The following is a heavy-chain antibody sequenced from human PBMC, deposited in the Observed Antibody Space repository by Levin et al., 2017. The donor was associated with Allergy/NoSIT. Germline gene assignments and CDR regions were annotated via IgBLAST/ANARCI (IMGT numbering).Heavy chain of an antibody. CDR3: ASSYGDYGGWFDP. Sequence: GGSLRLSCAASGFTFSSYGMHWVRQAPGKGLEWVAVIWYDGSNKYYADSVKGRFTISRDNSKNTLYLQMNSLRAEDTAVYYCASSYGDYGGWFDPWGQGTLVTVSS. V-gene: IGHV3-33*01. J-gene: IGHJ5*02. CDR2: IWYDGSNK. CDR1: GFTFSSYG. D-gene: IGHD4-17*01.